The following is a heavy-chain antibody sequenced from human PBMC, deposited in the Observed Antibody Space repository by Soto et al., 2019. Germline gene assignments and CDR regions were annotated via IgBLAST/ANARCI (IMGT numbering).Heavy chain of an antibody. D-gene: IGHD6-13*01. CDR2: ISTYNGNT. CDR1: GYTFASYG. V-gene: IGHV1-18*01. Sequence: QLVQSGPEVKKPGASVKVSCKASGYTFASYGINWVRQAPGQGLEWMGWISTYNGNTNYAQKLQGRVTMTTDTATSKAYMELRSLRSVDRAVYYCARRIAAACTFWFDPWGQGTLVTVSS. CDR3: ARRIAAACTFWFDP. J-gene: IGHJ5*02.